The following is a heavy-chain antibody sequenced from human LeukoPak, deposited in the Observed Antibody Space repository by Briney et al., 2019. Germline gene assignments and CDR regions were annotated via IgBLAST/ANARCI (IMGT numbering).Heavy chain of an antibody. V-gene: IGHV3-74*03. D-gene: IGHD3-9*01. CDR3: ASLGTLVP. J-gene: IGHJ5*02. CDR1: GFTFSTYL. Sequence: GGSLRLSCAASGFTFSTYLMHWVRQAPGKGLVWVSRINTDGSITTYADSVKGRFTISRDNAKNTLYLLMNSLRDEDTAVYYCASLGTLVPWGQGTLVTVSS. CDR2: INTDGSIT.